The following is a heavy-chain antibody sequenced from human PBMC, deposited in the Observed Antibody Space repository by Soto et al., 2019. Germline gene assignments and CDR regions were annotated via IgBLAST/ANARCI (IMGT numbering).Heavy chain of an antibody. CDR1: GYTFTVYY. D-gene: IGHD1-26*01. Sequence: ASVKVSCKASGYTFTVYYMHWVRQAPGQGLEWMGWINPKSGGTMYPQKFQGRVTMTWDTSISTAYMALTRLRSDDTAVYYCSRDLAKGGGSAGFDYWGQGTLVTVSS. CDR3: SRDLAKGGGSAGFDY. J-gene: IGHJ4*02. V-gene: IGHV1-2*02. CDR2: INPKSGGT.